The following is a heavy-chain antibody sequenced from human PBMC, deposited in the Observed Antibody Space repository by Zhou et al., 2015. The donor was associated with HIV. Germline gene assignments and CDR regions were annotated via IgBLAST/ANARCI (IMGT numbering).Heavy chain of an antibody. CDR3: ARSSVNHENAFDI. J-gene: IGHJ3*02. D-gene: IGHD3-22*01. Sequence: LVQSETEVRKPGSSVKVPCRATGGTFSGSDISWVRQAPGQGLEWMGSITPMFETETYAEKFRARLTITVDKSTSAAYMELSSLTSEDTAIYFCARSSVNHENAFDIWGQGTNVIVSP. V-gene: IGHV1-69*06. CDR2: ITPMFETE. CDR1: GGTFSGSD.